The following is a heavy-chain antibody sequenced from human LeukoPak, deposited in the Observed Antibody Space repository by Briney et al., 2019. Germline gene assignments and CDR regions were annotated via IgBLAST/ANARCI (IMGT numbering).Heavy chain of an antibody. Sequence: ASVKVSCKASGYTFTSYGISWVRQAPGQGLEWMGWISAYHGNTNYAQKLQGRVTMTTDTSTSTAYMELRSLRSDETAVYYCARDGGLGDVVVTAIPGYWGQGTLVTVSS. CDR3: ARDGGLGDVVVTAIPGY. D-gene: IGHD2-21*02. CDR1: GYTFTSYG. V-gene: IGHV1-18*01. J-gene: IGHJ4*02. CDR2: ISAYHGNT.